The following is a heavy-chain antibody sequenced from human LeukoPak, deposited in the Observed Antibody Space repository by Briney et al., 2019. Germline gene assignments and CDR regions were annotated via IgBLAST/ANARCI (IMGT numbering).Heavy chain of an antibody. Sequence: PGGSLRLSCAASGFTFSHYSMNWVRQAPGKGLEWVSYISSSSTIIYYADSVKGRFTISRDSAKNSLYLQMNSLRDEDTAVYYCARWFTSGRGFFDYWGQGILVTVSS. V-gene: IGHV3-48*02. D-gene: IGHD6-19*01. CDR3: ARWFTSGRGFFDY. J-gene: IGHJ4*02. CDR1: GFTFSHYS. CDR2: ISSSSTII.